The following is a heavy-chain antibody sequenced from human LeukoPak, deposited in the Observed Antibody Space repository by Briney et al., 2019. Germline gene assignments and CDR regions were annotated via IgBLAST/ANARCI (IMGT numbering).Heavy chain of an antibody. Sequence: PGGSLRLSCAASGFTFSSCGMHWVRQAPGKGLEWVAVISYDGSNKYYADSVKGRFTISRDNSKNTLFLEMNSLRAEDTAVYYFAKALTSGWYLDAFNIWGQGTMVTVSS. J-gene: IGHJ3*02. V-gene: IGHV3-30*18. CDR3: AKALTSGWYLDAFNI. CDR2: ISYDGSNK. CDR1: GFTFSSCG. D-gene: IGHD6-19*01.